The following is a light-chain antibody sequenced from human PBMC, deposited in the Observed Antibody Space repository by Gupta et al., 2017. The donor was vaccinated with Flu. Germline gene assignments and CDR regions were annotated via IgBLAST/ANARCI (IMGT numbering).Light chain of an antibody. CDR2: DVT. CDR3: CSYAGDNTWV. J-gene: IGLJ3*02. Sequence: TSRDVGSYSLVSWYQQVPGTAPKVIIYDVTERPSGISSRFSGSKSGRTASLTISGLQAEDEAQYFFCSYAGDNTWVFGGGTKLTVL. CDR1: SRDVGSYSL. V-gene: IGLV2-23*02.